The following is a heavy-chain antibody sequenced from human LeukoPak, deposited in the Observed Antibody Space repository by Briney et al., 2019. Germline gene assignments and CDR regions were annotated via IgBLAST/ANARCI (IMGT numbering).Heavy chain of an antibody. CDR2: INHSGST. D-gene: IGHD2-2*01. V-gene: IGHV4-34*01. Sequence: SETLSLTCAVYGGSFSGYYWSWIRQPPGKGLEWIGEINHSGSTNYNPSLKSRVTISVDTSKNQFSLKPSSVTAADTAVYYCAGGRAWRYCGSTSCYRFDYWGQGTLVTVSS. J-gene: IGHJ4*02. CDR1: GGSFSGYY. CDR3: AGGRAWRYCGSTSCYRFDY.